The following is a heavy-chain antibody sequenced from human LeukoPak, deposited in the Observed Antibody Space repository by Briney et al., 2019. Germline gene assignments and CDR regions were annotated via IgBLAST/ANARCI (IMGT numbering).Heavy chain of an antibody. V-gene: IGHV4-38-2*02. D-gene: IGHD2-8*01. CDR3: ARRPNGVDV. CDR2: IYHSGST. J-gene: IGHJ6*04. Sequence: SETLSLTCTVSGYSISSGYYWGWIRQPPGKGLEWIGSIYHSGSTYHNPSLKSRITISVDPSKNQFSLKLTSVTAADTAVYYCARRPNGVDVWGKGTTVTISS. CDR1: GYSISSGYY.